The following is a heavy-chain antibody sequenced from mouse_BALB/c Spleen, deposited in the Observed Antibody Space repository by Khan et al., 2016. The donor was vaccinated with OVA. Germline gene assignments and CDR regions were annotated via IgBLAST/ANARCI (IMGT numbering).Heavy chain of an antibody. CDR2: INPSCVYR. D-gene: IGHD1-3*01. V-gene: IGHV1-4*01. J-gene: IGHJ2*01. CDR1: GNTLTTYT. CDR3: ARKEVVGYFDY. Sequence: VQLQQSGAELARPGASVKMSCKASGNTLTTYTMHWVKQRPGKGLEWIGYINPSCVYRHYNQTFKDTATLTADKSTSTAYMKLSSLQSADSAVYYWARKEVVGYFDYWGQGTTRTVSS.